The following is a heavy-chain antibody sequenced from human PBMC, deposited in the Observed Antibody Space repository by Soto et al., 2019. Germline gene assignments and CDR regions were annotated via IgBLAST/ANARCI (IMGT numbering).Heavy chain of an antibody. V-gene: IGHV3-74*01. D-gene: IGHD2-2*01. CDR3: ARVGSTTSWYEFPF. J-gene: IGHJ4*02. CDR2: ISTDGSST. CDR1: GFTFSEYR. Sequence: SGGSLRLSCAASGFTFSEYRMHWVRQAPGKGLVWVSHISTDGSSTYYADSVKGRFTVSRDNAKSTLYLQMDSLRVEDTAIYYCARVGSTTSWYEFPFWGQGTLVTVSS.